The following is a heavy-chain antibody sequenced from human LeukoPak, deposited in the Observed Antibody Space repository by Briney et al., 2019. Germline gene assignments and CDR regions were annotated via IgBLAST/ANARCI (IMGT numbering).Heavy chain of an antibody. CDR2: INHSGST. V-gene: IGHV4-34*01. Sequence: PSETLSLTCAVYGGSFSGYYWSWIRQPPGKGLEWIGEINHSGSTNYNPSLKSRVTISVDTSKNQFSLKLSSVIAADTAVYYCARGYSSSWYELGNWFDPWGQGTLVTVSS. J-gene: IGHJ5*02. CDR3: ARGYSSSWYELGNWFDP. D-gene: IGHD6-13*01. CDR1: GGSFSGYY.